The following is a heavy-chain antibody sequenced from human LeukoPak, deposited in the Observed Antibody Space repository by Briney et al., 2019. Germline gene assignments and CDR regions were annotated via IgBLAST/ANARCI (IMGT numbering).Heavy chain of an antibody. Sequence: PGGSLRLSCAASGFTFSSYAMTWVRQLPGKGLEWVSAISGSGGSTYHADSVKGRFTISRDSSKNTLSLQMNSLRAEDTAVYYCAKGFIGGRDPYYYYPMDVWGQGTTVTVSS. V-gene: IGHV3-23*01. CDR2: ISGSGGST. D-gene: IGHD2-15*01. CDR3: AKGFIGGRDPYYYYPMDV. J-gene: IGHJ6*02. CDR1: GFTFSSYA.